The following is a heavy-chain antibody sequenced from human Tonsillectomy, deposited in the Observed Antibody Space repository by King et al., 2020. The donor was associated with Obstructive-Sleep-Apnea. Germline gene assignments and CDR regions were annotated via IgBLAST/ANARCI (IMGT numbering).Heavy chain of an antibody. J-gene: IGHJ6*02. D-gene: IGHD3-9*01. Sequence: QLVQSGAEVKKPGESLKISCKGSGYSFTSYWIGWVRQMPGKGLEWMGIIYPGDSDTRYSPSFQGQVTISADKSISTAYLQWSSLKASDTAMYYCARLPVLPGYDILTCYYKRVDYYDGMDVWGQGTTVTVSS. CDR1: GYSFTSYW. CDR2: IYPGDSDT. CDR3: ARLPVLPGYDILTCYYKRVDYYDGMDV. V-gene: IGHV5-51*01.